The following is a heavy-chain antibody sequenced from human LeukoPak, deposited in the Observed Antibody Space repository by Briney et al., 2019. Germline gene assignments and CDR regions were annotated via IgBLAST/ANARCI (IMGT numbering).Heavy chain of an antibody. J-gene: IGHJ4*02. D-gene: IGHD3-10*01. CDR2: IYHSGST. Sequence: SQTLSLTCAVSGGSISSGGYSWSWIRQPPGKGLEWIGYIYHSGSTYYNPSLKSRVTISVDRSKNQFSLKLSSVTAADTAVYYCARTLSQRFGNPYYFDYWGQGTLVTVSS. CDR3: ARTLSQRFGNPYYFDY. V-gene: IGHV4-30-2*01. CDR1: GGSISSGGYS.